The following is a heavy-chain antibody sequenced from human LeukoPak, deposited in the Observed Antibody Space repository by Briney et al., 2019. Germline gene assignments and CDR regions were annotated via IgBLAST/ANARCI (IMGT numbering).Heavy chain of an antibody. Sequence: GGSLRLSCAASGFTFSSYSMNWVRQAPGKGLEWVSSISSSSSYIYYADSVKGRFTISRDNAKNSLYLQMNSLRAEDTAAYYCARYGAEQQLGYYFDYWGQGTLVTVSS. J-gene: IGHJ4*02. V-gene: IGHV3-21*01. CDR1: GFTFSSYS. D-gene: IGHD6-13*01. CDR2: ISSSSSYI. CDR3: ARYGAEQQLGYYFDY.